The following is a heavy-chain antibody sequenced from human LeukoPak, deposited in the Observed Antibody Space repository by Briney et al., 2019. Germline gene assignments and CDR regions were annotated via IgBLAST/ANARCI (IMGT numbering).Heavy chain of an antibody. D-gene: IGHD5/OR15-5a*01. J-gene: IGHJ5*02. Sequence: ASVEVSCKASGYGFSDVYFNWVRQAPGQGLEWMGWINPHSGATNYAQRFQGRVSMDASIDTAYMELSRLTSDDTAVYYCATSSSVTHTRDPWGQGTLVTVSS. CDR2: INPHSGAT. CDR3: ATSSSVTHTRDP. V-gene: IGHV1-2*02. CDR1: GYGFSDVY.